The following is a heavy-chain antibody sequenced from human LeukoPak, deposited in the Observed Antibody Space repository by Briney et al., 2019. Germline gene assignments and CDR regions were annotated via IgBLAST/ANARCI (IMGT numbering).Heavy chain of an antibody. CDR2: ISAYNGNT. CDR1: GYTFTSYG. Sequence: GGSVKVSCMASGYTFTSYGISWVRQAPGQGLEWMGWISAYNGNTNYAQKLQGRVTMSTDTSTSTPYMELKSLRADDTAVYYCARDCVGGLLRYFDWQTPSMNWFDPWGKGTLVTVSS. J-gene: IGHJ5*02. CDR3: ARDCVGGLLRYFDWQTPSMNWFDP. V-gene: IGHV1-18*01. D-gene: IGHD3-9*01.